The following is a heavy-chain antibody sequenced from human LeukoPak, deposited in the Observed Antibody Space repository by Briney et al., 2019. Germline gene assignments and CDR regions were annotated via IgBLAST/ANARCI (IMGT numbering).Heavy chain of an antibody. CDR2: IYSGGST. D-gene: IGHD3-22*01. Sequence: GGSLRLSCAASGFTFSSYAMSWVRQAPGKGLEWVSLIYSGGSTYYADSVKGRSTISRDNSKNTLYLQMNSLRAEDTAVYYCAKVYDSSGYFYGPRDRGGFNIWGQGTMVTVSS. CDR1: GFTFSSYA. CDR3: AKVYDSSGYFYGPRDRGGFNI. J-gene: IGHJ3*02. V-gene: IGHV3-23*03.